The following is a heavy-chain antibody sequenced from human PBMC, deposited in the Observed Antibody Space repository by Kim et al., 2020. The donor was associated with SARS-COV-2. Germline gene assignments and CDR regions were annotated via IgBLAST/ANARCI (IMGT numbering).Heavy chain of an antibody. CDR2: INHSGST. CDR3: ARAGIAAHDVDY. J-gene: IGHJ4*02. CDR1: GGSFSGYY. V-gene: IGHV4-34*01. Sequence: SETLSLTCAVYGGSFSGYYWSWIRQPPGKGLEWIGEINHSGSTNYNPSLKSRVTISVDTSKNQFSLKLSSVTAADTAVYYCARAGIAAHDVDYWGQGTLVTVSS. D-gene: IGHD6-13*01.